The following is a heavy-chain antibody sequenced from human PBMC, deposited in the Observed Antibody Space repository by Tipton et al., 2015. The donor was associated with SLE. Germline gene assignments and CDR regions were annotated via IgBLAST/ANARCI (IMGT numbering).Heavy chain of an antibody. Sequence: TLSLTCAVYGGSFSGYYWSWIRQPPGKGLEWIGEINHSGSTNYNPSLKSRVTISVDTPKNQFSLKLSSVTAADTAVYYCGGTGTTGWYFDLWGRGTLVTVSS. CDR3: GGTGTTGWYFDL. J-gene: IGHJ2*01. V-gene: IGHV4-34*01. D-gene: IGHD1-1*01. CDR2: INHSGST. CDR1: GGSFSGYY.